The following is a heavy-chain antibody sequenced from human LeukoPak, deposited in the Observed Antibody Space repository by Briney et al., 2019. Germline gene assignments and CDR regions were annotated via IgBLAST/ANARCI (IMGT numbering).Heavy chain of an antibody. J-gene: IGHJ4*02. V-gene: IGHV3-23*01. Sequence: PGGSLRLSCAASGFTFSSYAMSWVRQAPGTGLEWVSRICGSGGITYYADSVKGRFTISRDNSKNTLYLQMNSLRAEDTAVYYCAKDMSFGDYSDDYWGQGTLVTVSS. CDR2: ICGSGGIT. CDR3: AKDMSFGDYSDDY. CDR1: GFTFSSYA. D-gene: IGHD4-17*01.